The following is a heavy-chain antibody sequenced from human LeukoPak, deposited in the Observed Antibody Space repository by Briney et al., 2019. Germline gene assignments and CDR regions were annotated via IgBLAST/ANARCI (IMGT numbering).Heavy chain of an antibody. D-gene: IGHD2-15*01. CDR3: ARAPHCSASSCYGGGYYFDY. CDR2: MYHSGST. Sequence: PETLSLTCTVSGYPISSGYYWGWIRQPPGKGLEWIGSMYHSGSTYYNPSLKSRVTISVDASKNQFSLKLSSVTAADTAVYYCARAPHCSASSCYGGGYYFDYWGQGTLVTVSS. CDR1: GYPISSGYY. J-gene: IGHJ4*02. V-gene: IGHV4-38-2*02.